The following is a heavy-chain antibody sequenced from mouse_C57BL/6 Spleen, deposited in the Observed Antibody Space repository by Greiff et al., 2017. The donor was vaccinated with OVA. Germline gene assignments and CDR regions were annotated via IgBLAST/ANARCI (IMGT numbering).Heavy chain of an antibody. CDR1: GYTFTSYW. CDR3: ARGYYGSSTSFDY. CDR2: IDPSDSYT. V-gene: IGHV1-69*01. J-gene: IGHJ2*01. D-gene: IGHD1-1*01. Sequence: QVQLQQPGAELVMPGASVKLSCKASGYTFTSYWMHWVKQRPGQGLEWFGEIDPSDSYTNYNQKFKGKSTLTVDKSSSTAYMQLSSLTSEDSAVYYCARGYYGSSTSFDYWGQGTTLTVSS.